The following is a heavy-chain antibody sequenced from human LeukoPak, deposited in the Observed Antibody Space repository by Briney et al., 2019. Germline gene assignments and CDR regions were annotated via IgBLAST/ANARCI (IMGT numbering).Heavy chain of an antibody. CDR3: ARHSIAAASGWFDP. D-gene: IGHD6-13*01. CDR2: IYYSGST. Sequence: SETLSLTCTVSGGSISSSSYYWGWIRQPPGKGLEWIGSIYYSGSTYYNPSLKSRVTISVDTSKNQFSLKLSSVTAADTAVYYCARHSIAAASGWFDPWGQGTLVTVSS. CDR1: GGSISSSSYY. J-gene: IGHJ5*02. V-gene: IGHV4-39*01.